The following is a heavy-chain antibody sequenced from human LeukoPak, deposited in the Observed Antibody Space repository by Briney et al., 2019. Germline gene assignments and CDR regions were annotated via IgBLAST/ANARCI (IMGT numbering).Heavy chain of an antibody. Sequence: ASVKVSCKASGYTFTSYDINWVRQATGQGLEWMGWMNPNSGNTGYAQKFQGRVTMTRNTSISTAYMELSSLRSEDTAVYYRARAPQWLIRYYFDYWGQGTLVTVSS. CDR3: ARAPQWLIRYYFDY. CDR2: MNPNSGNT. V-gene: IGHV1-8*01. D-gene: IGHD6-19*01. J-gene: IGHJ4*02. CDR1: GYTFTSYD.